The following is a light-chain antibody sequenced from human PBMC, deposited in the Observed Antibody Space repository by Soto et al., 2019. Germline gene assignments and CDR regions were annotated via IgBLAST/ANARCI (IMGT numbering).Light chain of an antibody. CDR1: QSISGF. V-gene: IGKV1-39*01. CDR2: AAS. Sequence: DIQMTQSPSSLSAFVGDRVTITCRASQSISGFLNWYQQKPGKAPKLLIYAASSLQSGVPSRFSGSGSGTDFTLTISSLQPEDFATYYCQQSYSTPHTFGQGTKVDIK. CDR3: QQSYSTPHT. J-gene: IGKJ2*01.